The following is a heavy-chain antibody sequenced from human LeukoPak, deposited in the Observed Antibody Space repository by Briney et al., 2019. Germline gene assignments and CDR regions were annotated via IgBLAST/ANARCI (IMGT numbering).Heavy chain of an antibody. CDR3: ARDGQYYYDTPGLYGGLNL. CDR1: GFTFSSYG. Sequence: PGGSLRLSCAASGFTFSSYGMHWVRRAPGKGLVWVSRVNSDGTQASYADSVKGRFTISRDNAENTLYLQMDSLRAEDTAVYYCARDGQYYYDTPGLYGGLNLWGQGALVTVSS. CDR2: VNSDGTQA. D-gene: IGHD3-22*01. V-gene: IGHV3-74*01. J-gene: IGHJ4*02.